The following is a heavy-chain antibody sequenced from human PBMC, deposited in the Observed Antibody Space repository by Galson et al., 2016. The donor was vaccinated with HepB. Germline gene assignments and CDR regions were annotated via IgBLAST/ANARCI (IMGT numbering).Heavy chain of an antibody. CDR3: ARVPFYFGSGILDY. D-gene: IGHD3-10*01. CDR1: GGSFSSFY. Sequence: SETLSLTCAVYGGSFSSFYWTWICQPPGKGLEWIGEINHSGSTNYNPSLKSRVSVTVDTSKNQFSLKLTSVTAADTAIYYCARVPFYFGSGILDYWGQGTPVTVSS. CDR2: INHSGST. V-gene: IGHV4-34*01. J-gene: IGHJ4*02.